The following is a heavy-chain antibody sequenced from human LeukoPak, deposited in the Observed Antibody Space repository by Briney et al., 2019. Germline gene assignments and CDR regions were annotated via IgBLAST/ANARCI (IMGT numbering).Heavy chain of an antibody. Sequence: AGGSLRLSCVASGFTFSSYEMSWIRQAPGKGLEWISYITDDGETTYYGDSVRGRFVISRDNAKNSLYLQLNSPGVQDTAVYYCVRKGNFDTWGQGTLVTVSS. V-gene: IGHV3-48*03. J-gene: IGHJ4*02. CDR2: ITDDGETT. CDR3: VRKGNFDT. CDR1: GFTFSSYE.